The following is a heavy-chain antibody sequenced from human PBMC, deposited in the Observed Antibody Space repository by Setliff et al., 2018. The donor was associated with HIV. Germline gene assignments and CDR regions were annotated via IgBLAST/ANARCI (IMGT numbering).Heavy chain of an antibody. V-gene: IGHV4-4*07. J-gene: IGHJ4*02. D-gene: IGHD2-21*02. CDR2: MYYSGSA. Sequence: SETLSLTCSVSGGSTIGYHWNWIRQSAGKGLEWIGRMYYSGSADYNPSLKSRVIMSIDTSKNQFSLKLSSVTAADTAVYYCARGVPLLPPHYWGQGTLVTVSS. CDR3: ARGVPLLPPHY. CDR1: GGSTIGYH.